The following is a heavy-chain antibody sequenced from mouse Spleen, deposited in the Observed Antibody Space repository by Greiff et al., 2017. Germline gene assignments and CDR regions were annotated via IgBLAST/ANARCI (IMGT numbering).Heavy chain of an antibody. V-gene: IGHV5-9-3*01. J-gene: IGHJ4*01. CDR2: ISSGGSYT. D-gene: IGHD2-1*01. CDR3: ARHEEGDGNPYAMDY. Sequence: EVKLMESGGGLVKPGGSLKLSCAASGFTFSSYAMSWVRQTPEKRLEWVATISSGGSYTYYPDSVKGRFTISRDNAKNTLYLQMSSLRSEDTAMYYCARHEEGDGNPYAMDYWGQGTSVTVSS. CDR1: GFTFSSYA.